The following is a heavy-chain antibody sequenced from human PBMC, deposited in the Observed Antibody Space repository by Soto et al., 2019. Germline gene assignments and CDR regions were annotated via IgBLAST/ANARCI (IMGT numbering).Heavy chain of an antibody. D-gene: IGHD1-1*01. Sequence: QVQLVQSGTEVKKPGASVTVSCKSSGYTFTDFYLHWLRQAPGQGLEWVGWINPKSGDTKSSQRFQVRVTISRDTSVSTAYIDLTSLTSDDTAIYYCATGTNGTTGWYHPWGQGTRVTVSS. J-gene: IGHJ5*01. CDR1: GYTFTDFY. CDR2: INPKSGDT. CDR3: ATGTNGTTGWYHP. V-gene: IGHV1-2*02.